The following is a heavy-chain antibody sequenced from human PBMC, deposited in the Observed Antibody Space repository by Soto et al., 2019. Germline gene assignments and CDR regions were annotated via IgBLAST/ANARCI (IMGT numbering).Heavy chain of an antibody. CDR1: GGSTSSSDW. CDR2: IHRAGVT. V-gene: IGHV4-4*02. Sequence: QVHLQESGPGLVKPSETLSLTCRISGGSTSSSDWWTLVRQPPGEGLEWIGEIHRAGVTNYNSSLKSLLPIALDHSRNQFAPRQTSVTAADAAVYFCAGRPEIHPRWGQGILVPVSS. CDR3: AGRPEIHPR. D-gene: IGHD1-26*01. J-gene: IGHJ4*02.